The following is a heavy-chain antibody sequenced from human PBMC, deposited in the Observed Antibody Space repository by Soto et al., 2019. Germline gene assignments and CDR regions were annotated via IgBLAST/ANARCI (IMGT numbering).Heavy chain of an antibody. V-gene: IGHV4-59*01. J-gene: IGHJ4*02. CDR1: SGSIIGDY. D-gene: IGHD3-9*01. CDR3: ARTKEAMNILSH. Sequence: SETLCLTCSVFSGSIIGDYWSWIRQPPGKGLEWIGYIYYTGTTNYNPSLQSRVTMSVDTSKNQFSLDLKSVTAADTAIYYSARTKEAMNILSHWGQGILVTVSS. CDR2: IYYTGTT.